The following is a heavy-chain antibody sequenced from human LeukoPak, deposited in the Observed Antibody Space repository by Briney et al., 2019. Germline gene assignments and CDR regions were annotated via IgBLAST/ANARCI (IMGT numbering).Heavy chain of an antibody. D-gene: IGHD6-19*01. CDR1: GFTFSSYA. J-gene: IGHJ4*02. CDR3: AKARGWDLKSIMDY. Sequence: PGGSLRLSCAASGFTFSSYAMHWVRQAPGKGLEWVSGISWNSGSIGYADSVKGRFTISRDNAKNSLYLQMNSLRAEDTALYYCAKARGWDLKSIMDYWGQGTLVTVSS. V-gene: IGHV3-9*01. CDR2: ISWNSGSI.